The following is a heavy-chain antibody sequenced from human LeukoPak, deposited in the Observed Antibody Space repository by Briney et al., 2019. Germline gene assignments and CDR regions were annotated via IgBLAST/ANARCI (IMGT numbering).Heavy chain of an antibody. CDR2: IYAGDSET. J-gene: IGHJ4*02. V-gene: IGHV5-51*01. CDR1: GYTFTNYW. D-gene: IGHD6-6*01. Sequence: GESLKISCKASGYTFTNYWIEWVRHTPGKGLEWMGIIYAGDSETTYSPSFQGHVTISADKSVNTAYLQWSSLKPSDTAIYYCARHDARSSPLDFWGQATQVTVS. CDR3: ARHDARSSPLDF.